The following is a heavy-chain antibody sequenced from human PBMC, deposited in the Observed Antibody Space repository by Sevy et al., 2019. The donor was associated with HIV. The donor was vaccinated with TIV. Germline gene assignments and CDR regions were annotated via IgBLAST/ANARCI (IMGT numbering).Heavy chain of an antibody. CDR1: GFTFSSYA. V-gene: IGHV3-23*01. CDR2: ISDSGDST. J-gene: IGHJ4*02. CDR3: AKVGTMVQGAAPFDY. Sequence: GGSLRLSCAASGFTFSSYAMSWVRQAPGKGLEWVSAISDSGDSTYYADSVKGRFTISRDNSKNTLYLQMNSLGAEDTAVYYCAKVGTMVQGAAPFDYWGKGTLVTVSS. D-gene: IGHD3-10*01.